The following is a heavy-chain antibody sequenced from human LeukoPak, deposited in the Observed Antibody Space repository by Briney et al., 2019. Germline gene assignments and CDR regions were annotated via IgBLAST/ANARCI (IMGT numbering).Heavy chain of an antibody. Sequence: PGGSLRLSCAASGFTDITQDMTWLRQAPGKGLEWVSVLYSDGNTKYADSVQGRFTISRDNSKNTLYLEMNSLSPDDTAVYYCARGAESLAANTLAYWGQGTLVTVSS. J-gene: IGHJ4*02. V-gene: IGHV3-53*01. CDR2: LYSDGNT. D-gene: IGHD3-16*01. CDR3: ARGAESLAANTLAY. CDR1: GFTDITQD.